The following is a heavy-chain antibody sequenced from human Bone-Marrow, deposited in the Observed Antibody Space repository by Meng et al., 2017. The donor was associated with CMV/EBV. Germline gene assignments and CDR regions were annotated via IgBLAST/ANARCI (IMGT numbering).Heavy chain of an antibody. CDR3: ARDPIGIPFDY. Sequence: GESLKISCAASGFTFSSYAMSWVRQAPGKGLEWVAVISYDGSIKYYADSLQGRFTVSRDNSKNTLYLQMNSLRAEDTAVYYRARDPIGIPFDYWGQGTLVTASS. J-gene: IGHJ4*02. CDR1: GFTFSSYA. CDR2: ISYDGSIK. V-gene: IGHV3-30*14. D-gene: IGHD1-14*01.